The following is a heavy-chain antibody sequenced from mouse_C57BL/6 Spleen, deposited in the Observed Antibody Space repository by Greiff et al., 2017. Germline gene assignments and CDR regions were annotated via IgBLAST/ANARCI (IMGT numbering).Heavy chain of an antibody. V-gene: IGHV1-82*01. Sequence: VQLVESGPELVKPGASVKISCKASGYAFSSSWMNWVKQRPGQGLEWIGRIYPGDGDTNYNGKFKGKATLTADKSSSTAYMQLSSLTSEDSAVYFCARPLLPYWYFDVWGTGTTVTVSS. J-gene: IGHJ1*03. D-gene: IGHD2-10*01. CDR3: ARPLLPYWYFDV. CDR1: GYAFSSSW. CDR2: IYPGDGDT.